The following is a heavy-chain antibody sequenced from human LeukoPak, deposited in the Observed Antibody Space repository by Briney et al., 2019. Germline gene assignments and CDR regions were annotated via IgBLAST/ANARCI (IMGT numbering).Heavy chain of an antibody. Sequence: GGSLRLSCASSGFTFHDYAMHWVRQAPGKGLEWVAVISYDGSDKYYTDSVKGRFTISRDNSKNTLYLQMNSLRTEDTALYYCARGSYWNSWGQGTLVTVSS. CDR1: GFTFHDYA. V-gene: IGHV3-30*04. CDR3: ARGSYWNS. J-gene: IGHJ4*02. CDR2: ISYDGSDK. D-gene: IGHD1-26*01.